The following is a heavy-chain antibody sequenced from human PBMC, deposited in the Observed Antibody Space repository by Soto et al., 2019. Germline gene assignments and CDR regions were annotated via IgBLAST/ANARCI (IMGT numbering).Heavy chain of an antibody. CDR2: IYHSGST. Sequence: SETLSLTCAVSGGSISSSNWWWGGRQPPGKLQGGIGEIYHSGSTNYNPSLKSRVTISGDKSKNQFSLKLSSLTAADTAVYYCARREWVPITIFGVVMNWFDPWGQGTLVTVSS. D-gene: IGHD3-3*01. CDR3: ARREWVPITIFGVVMNWFDP. CDR1: GGSISSSNW. V-gene: IGHV4-4*02. J-gene: IGHJ5*02.